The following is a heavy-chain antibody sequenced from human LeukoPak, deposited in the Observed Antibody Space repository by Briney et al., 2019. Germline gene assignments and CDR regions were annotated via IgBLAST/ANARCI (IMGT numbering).Heavy chain of an antibody. J-gene: IGHJ4*02. CDR1: GGSFSAYN. D-gene: IGHD3-9*01. Sequence: SETLSLTCAVYGGSFSAYNWSWIRQPPGKGLEWIGQINHSGSTNYNPSLKSRVTISVGTSNNQFSLKLSSVTAADTAVYYCAGEDYDILTGCLCWGQGTLVTVSS. CDR2: INHSGST. V-gene: IGHV4-34*01. CDR3: AGEDYDILTGCLC.